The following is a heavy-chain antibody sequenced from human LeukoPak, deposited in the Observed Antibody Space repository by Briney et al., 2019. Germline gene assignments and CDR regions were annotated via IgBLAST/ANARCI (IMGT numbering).Heavy chain of an antibody. CDR1: GGSLSSYY. CDR2: IYYSGST. D-gene: IGHD3-22*01. CDR3: ARASDITTKDKRAFDI. J-gene: IGHJ3*02. Sequence: SETLSLTCTVSGGSLSSYYWSWIRQPPGKGLEWIGYIYYSGSTNYNPSLKSRVTISVDTSKNQFSLKLSSVTAADTAVYYCARASDITTKDKRAFDIWGQGTMVTVSS. V-gene: IGHV4-59*01.